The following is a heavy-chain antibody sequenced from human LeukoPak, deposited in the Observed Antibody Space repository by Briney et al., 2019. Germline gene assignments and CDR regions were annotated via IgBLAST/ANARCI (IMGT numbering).Heavy chain of an antibody. Sequence: SETLSLTCAVYGGSFSGYYWSWIRQPPGKGLEWIGEINHSGSTNYNPSLKSRVTISVDTSKNQFSLKLSSVTAADTAVYYCARGPNLDTAMVRDYYYGMDVWGQGTTVTVSS. V-gene: IGHV4-34*01. J-gene: IGHJ6*02. CDR1: GGSFSGYY. CDR3: ARGPNLDTAMVRDYYYGMDV. CDR2: INHSGST. D-gene: IGHD5-18*01.